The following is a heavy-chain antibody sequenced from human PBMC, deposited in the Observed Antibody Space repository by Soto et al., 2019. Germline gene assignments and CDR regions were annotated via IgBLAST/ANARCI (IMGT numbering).Heavy chain of an antibody. D-gene: IGHD6-6*01. V-gene: IGHV4-61*01. CDR1: GGSVSSGSYY. J-gene: IGHJ3*02. CDR3: ARGTSSSSAFDI. CDR2: IYYSGST. Sequence: SETLSLTCTVSGGSVSSGSYYWSWIRQPPGKGLEWIGYIYYSGSTNYNPSLKSRVTISVDTSKNQFSLKLSSVTAADTAVYYCARGTSSSSAFDIWGQGTMVTVSS.